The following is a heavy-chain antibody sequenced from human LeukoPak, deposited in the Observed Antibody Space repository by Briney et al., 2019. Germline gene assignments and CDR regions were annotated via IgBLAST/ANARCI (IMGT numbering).Heavy chain of an antibody. CDR2: ISAYNGNT. J-gene: IGHJ4*02. CDR1: GYTLTSYG. CDR3: ARDLLNYYDSSGYYSGY. D-gene: IGHD3-22*01. Sequence: ASVKVSCKASGYTLTSYGISWVRQAPGQGLEWMGWISAYNGNTNYAQKLQGRVTMTTDTSTSTAYMELRSLRSDDTAVYYCARDLLNYYDSSGYYSGYWGQGTLVTVSS. V-gene: IGHV1-18*01.